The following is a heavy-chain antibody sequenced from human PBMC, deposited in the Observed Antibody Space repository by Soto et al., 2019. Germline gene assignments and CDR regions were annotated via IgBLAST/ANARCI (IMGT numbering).Heavy chain of an antibody. J-gene: IGHJ6*02. CDR1: GGSISSYY. CDR3: ALLEVADRSDYGMDV. D-gene: IGHD6-19*01. CDR2: IYYSGST. V-gene: IGHV4-59*01. Sequence: QVQLQESGPGLVKPSETLSLTCTVSGGSISSYYWSWIRQPPGKGLEWIGYIYYSGSTNYNPSLKSRVTISVDTSKNQFSLKLSSVTAADTDVYYGALLEVADRSDYGMDVWGQGTTVTVSS.